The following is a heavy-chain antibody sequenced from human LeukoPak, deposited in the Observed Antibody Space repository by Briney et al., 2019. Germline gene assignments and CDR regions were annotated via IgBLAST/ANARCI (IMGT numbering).Heavy chain of an antibody. J-gene: IGHJ6*02. CDR1: GGTFSSYA. V-gene: IGHV1-69*04. CDR3: AREGGYDFWSGYPSEYYYGMDV. Sequence: ASVKVSCKASGGTFSSYAISWVRQAPGQGLEWMGRIIPILGIANYAQKFQGRVTITADESTSTAYMELSSLRSEDTAVYYCAREGGYDFWSGYPSEYYYGMDVWGQGTTATVSS. D-gene: IGHD3-3*01. CDR2: IIPILGIA.